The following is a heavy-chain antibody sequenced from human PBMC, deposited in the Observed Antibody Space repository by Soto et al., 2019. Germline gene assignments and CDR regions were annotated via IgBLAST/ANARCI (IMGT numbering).Heavy chain of an antibody. CDR2: IYGSGGSGST. Sequence: SETLSLTCTVTGDSITSGGYYWSWIRQHPGKGLEWLGYIYGSGGSGSTYYNPSLKSRVTISVDTSKNQFSLKLSSVTAADTAVYYCARGAGDSSGPPPYYYYYYGMDVWGQGTTVTVSS. CDR1: GDSITSGGYY. V-gene: IGHV4-30-4*01. CDR3: ARGAGDSSGPPPYYYYYYGMDV. J-gene: IGHJ6*02. D-gene: IGHD6-19*01.